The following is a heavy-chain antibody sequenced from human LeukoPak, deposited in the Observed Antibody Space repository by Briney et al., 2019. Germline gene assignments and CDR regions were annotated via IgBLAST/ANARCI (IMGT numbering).Heavy chain of an antibody. CDR1: GFTFSSYW. D-gene: IGHD4-17*01. J-gene: IGHJ6*02. V-gene: IGHV3-7*03. Sequence: PGGSLRLSCAASGFTFSSYWMSWVRQAPGKGLEWVANIKQDGSEKYYVDSVKGRLTISRDNAKNSLYLQMNSLRAEDTAVYYCARERRAHYGDYVPPYYYYGMDVWGQGTTVTVSS. CDR2: IKQDGSEK. CDR3: ARERRAHYGDYVPPYYYYGMDV.